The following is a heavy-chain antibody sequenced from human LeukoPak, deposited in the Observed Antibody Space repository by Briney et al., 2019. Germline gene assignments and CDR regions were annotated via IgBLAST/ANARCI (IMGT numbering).Heavy chain of an antibody. CDR1: GYTFTGYY. J-gene: IGHJ4*02. CDR2: INPNSGGT. D-gene: IGHD3-9*01. V-gene: IGHV1-2*02. CDR3: ARVETYYDILTGYYTGQFFDY. Sequence: ASVKVSCKASGYTFTGYYMHWVRRAPGQGLEWMGWINPNSGGTNYAQKFQGRVTMTRDTSISTAYMELSRLRSDDTAVYYCARVETYYDILTGYYTGQFFDYWGQGTLVTVSS.